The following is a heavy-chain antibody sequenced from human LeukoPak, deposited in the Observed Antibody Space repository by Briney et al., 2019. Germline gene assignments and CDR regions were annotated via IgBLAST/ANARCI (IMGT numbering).Heavy chain of an antibody. CDR2: ISSSSSYI. D-gene: IGHD1-14*01. V-gene: IGHV3-21*01. Sequence: PGGSLRLSCAASGFTFSSCSMNWVRQAPGKGLEWVSSISSSSSYIYYADSVKGRFTISRDNAKNSLYLQMNSLRAEDTAVYYCARSLNAGGFDIWGQGTMVTVSS. CDR3: ARSLNAGGFDI. J-gene: IGHJ3*02. CDR1: GFTFSSCS.